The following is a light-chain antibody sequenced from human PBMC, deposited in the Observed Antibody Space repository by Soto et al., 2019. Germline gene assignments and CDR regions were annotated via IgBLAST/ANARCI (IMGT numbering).Light chain of an antibody. CDR1: QSISSW. V-gene: IGKV1-5*03. CDR2: KAS. J-gene: IGKJ1*01. Sequence: EIQMTQSPSTLSASVGERVTITCRASQSISSWLAWYQQKPGKHPQLLIYKASSLESGVPSRFSGSGSGTEFTLTISSLQPDDFATYYCQQYNSYSRTFGQGTKVEIK. CDR3: QQYNSYSRT.